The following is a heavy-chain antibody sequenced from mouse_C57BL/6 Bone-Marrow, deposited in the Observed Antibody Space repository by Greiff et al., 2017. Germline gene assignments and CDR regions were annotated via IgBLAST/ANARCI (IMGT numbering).Heavy chain of an antibody. CDR3: ARGGWLLIPYYYAMDY. J-gene: IGHJ4*01. CDR2: IDPSDSET. V-gene: IGHV1-52*01. D-gene: IGHD2-3*01. CDR1: GYTFTSYW. Sequence: QVQLQQPGAELVRPGSSVKLSCKASGYTFTSYWMHWVKQRPIQGLEWIGNIDPSDSETHYNQKFKDKATLTVDKSSSTAYMQLSSLTSEDSAVYYCARGGWLLIPYYYAMDYGGQGTSVTVSS.